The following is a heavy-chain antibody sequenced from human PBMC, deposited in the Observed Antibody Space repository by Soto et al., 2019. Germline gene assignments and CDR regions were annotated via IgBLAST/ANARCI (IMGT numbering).Heavy chain of an antibody. CDR3: VRRRDYLDV. Sequence: EYLVESGGDLVKPGGSLRLSCAASGFSFSDYYMSWVRQAPGKGLEWILYIASSTGTIYYADSVKGRFTISSDSANNSLYLQMKSLRVDDTAVYYCVRRRDYLDVWGKGTTVTVSS. CDR1: GFSFSDYY. J-gene: IGHJ6*03. CDR2: IASSTGTI. V-gene: IGHV3-11*01.